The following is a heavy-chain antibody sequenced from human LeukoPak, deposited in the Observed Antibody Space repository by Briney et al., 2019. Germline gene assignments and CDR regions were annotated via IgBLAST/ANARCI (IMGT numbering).Heavy chain of an antibody. CDR1: GGSISSGGYY. J-gene: IGHJ5*02. CDR3: ARGYNWFDP. V-gene: IGHV4-31*03. Sequence: SQTLSLTCTVSGGSISSGGYYWSWIRQHPGKGLEWIGEINHSGSTNYNPSLKSRVTISVDTSKNQFSLKLSSVTAADTAVYYCARGYNWFDPWGQGTLVTVSS. CDR2: INHSGST.